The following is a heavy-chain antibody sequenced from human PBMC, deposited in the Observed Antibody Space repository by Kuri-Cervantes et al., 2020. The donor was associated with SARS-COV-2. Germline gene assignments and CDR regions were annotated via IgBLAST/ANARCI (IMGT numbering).Heavy chain of an antibody. J-gene: IGHJ4*02. CDR1: GFTFSSYG. D-gene: IGHD5-24*01. CDR2: ISYDGSNK. Sequence: LSLTCAASGFTFSSYGMHWVRQAPGKGLEWVAVISYDGSNKYYADSVKGRFTISRGNSKNTLYLQMNSLRAEDTAVYYCAKGSVEMATTYWGQGTLVTVSS. V-gene: IGHV3-30*18. CDR3: AKGSVEMATTY.